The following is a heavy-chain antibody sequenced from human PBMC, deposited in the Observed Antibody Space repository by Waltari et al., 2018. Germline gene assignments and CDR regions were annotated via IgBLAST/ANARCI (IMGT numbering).Heavy chain of an antibody. Sequence: QVQLQESGPGLVKPSETLSLTCTVSGGSISSYYWSWIRQPPGKGLEWIGYIYYSGSTNYNPSLKSRVTISVDTSKNQFSLKLSSVTAADTAVYYCARGDINTAFDIWGQGTMVTVSS. CDR2: IYYSGST. J-gene: IGHJ3*02. CDR3: ARGDINTAFDI. V-gene: IGHV4-59*01. D-gene: IGHD3-10*01. CDR1: GGSISSYY.